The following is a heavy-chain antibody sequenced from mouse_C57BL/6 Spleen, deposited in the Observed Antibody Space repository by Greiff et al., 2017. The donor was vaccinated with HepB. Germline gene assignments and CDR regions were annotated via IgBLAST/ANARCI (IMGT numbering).Heavy chain of an antibody. D-gene: IGHD2-3*01. Sequence: EVKLMESGPGMVKPSQSLSLTCTVTGYSITSGYDWHWIRHFPGNKLEWMGYISYSGSTNYNPSLKSRISITHDTSKNHFFLKLNSVTTEDTATYYCARDVDGYSFAYWGQGTLVTVSA. CDR1: GYSITSGYD. V-gene: IGHV3-1*01. CDR2: ISYSGST. CDR3: ARDVDGYSFAY. J-gene: IGHJ3*01.